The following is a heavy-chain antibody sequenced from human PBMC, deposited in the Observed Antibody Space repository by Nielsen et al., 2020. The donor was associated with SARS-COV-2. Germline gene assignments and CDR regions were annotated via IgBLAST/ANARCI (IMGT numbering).Heavy chain of an antibody. CDR1: GFTFSSLW. V-gene: IGHV3-7*01. J-gene: IGHJ3*01. CDR3: ARDWGRSFDV. Sequence: GGSLRLSCAASGFTFSSLWMSWVRQVPGKGLEWVADIKPDGSEKFYVDSVKGRFTISRDNAKNSMSLQMNSLRVEDTAVYYCARDWGRSFDVWSQGTRVIVSS. CDR2: IKPDGSEK. D-gene: IGHD3-16*01.